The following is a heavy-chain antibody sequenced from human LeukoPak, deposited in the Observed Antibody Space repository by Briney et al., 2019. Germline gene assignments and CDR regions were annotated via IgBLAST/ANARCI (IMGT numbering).Heavy chain of an antibody. V-gene: IGHV1-24*01. J-gene: IGHJ6*02. Sequence: SVKLSCKVSGYTLTGLSMHWVRQAPGKGLEWMGGFDPEDGETIYAQKFQGRVTMTEDTPRDTDDLELSSIGSDDTGVYYCATDRISSGGYYGMVVWGQGTTVSVSS. D-gene: IGHD3-22*01. CDR3: ATDRISSGGYYGMVV. CDR2: FDPEDGET. CDR1: GYTLTGLS.